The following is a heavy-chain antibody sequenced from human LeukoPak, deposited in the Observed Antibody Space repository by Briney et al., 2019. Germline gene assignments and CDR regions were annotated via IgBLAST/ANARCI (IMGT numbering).Heavy chain of an antibody. D-gene: IGHD6-19*01. CDR1: GFTFSSYA. CDR2: ISYDGSNK. Sequence: GRSLRLSCAASGFTFSSYAMHWVRQAPGKGLEWVAVISYDGSNKYNADSVKGRFTISRDNSKNTLYLQMNSLRAEDTAVYYCATCRCPEAAFQHWGQGTLVTVSS. J-gene: IGHJ1*01. CDR3: ATCRCPEAAFQH. V-gene: IGHV3-30*04.